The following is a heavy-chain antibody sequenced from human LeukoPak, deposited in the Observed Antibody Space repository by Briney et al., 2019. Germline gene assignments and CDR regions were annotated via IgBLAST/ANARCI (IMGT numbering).Heavy chain of an antibody. CDR2: IYYTGST. D-gene: IGHD5-18*01. CDR3: ATVDTALSYFDY. CDR1: GGSISSYY. Sequence: SETLSLTCTVSGGSISSYYWSWIRQPPGKGLEWIGYIYYTGSTNYNPSLKSRVTISVDTSKNQFSLKLSSVTTADTAVYYCATVDTALSYFDYWGQGTLVTVSS. J-gene: IGHJ4*02. V-gene: IGHV4-59*01.